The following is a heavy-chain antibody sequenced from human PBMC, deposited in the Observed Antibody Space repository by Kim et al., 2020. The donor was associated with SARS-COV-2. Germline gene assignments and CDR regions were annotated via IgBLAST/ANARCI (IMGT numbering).Heavy chain of an antibody. CDR1: GYTFTGYY. CDR3: ARDGAKYYDYVWGSYRYTTRFDY. Sequence: ASVKVSCKASGYTFTGYYMHWVRQAPGQGLEWMGWINPNSGGTNYAQKFQGRVTMTRDTSISTAYMELSRLRSDDTAVYYCARDGAKYYDYVWGSYRYTTRFDYWGQGTLVTVSS. J-gene: IGHJ4*02. CDR2: INPNSGGT. D-gene: IGHD3-16*02. V-gene: IGHV1-2*02.